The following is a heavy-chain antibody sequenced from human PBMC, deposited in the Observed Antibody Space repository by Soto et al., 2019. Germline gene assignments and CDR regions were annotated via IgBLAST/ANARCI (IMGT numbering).Heavy chain of an antibody. V-gene: IGHV1-69*12. J-gene: IGHJ3*02. D-gene: IGHD2-15*01. CDR1: GGTFSSYA. Sequence: QVQLVQSGAEVKKPGSSVKVSCKASGGTFSSYAISWVRQAPGQGLEWMGGIIPIFGTANYAQKFQGRVTITADESTSTSYMELSSLRSEDTAVYYCAIESDVCSGGSCYYYHAFDIWGQGTMVTVSS. CDR2: IIPIFGTA. CDR3: AIESDVCSGGSCYYYHAFDI.